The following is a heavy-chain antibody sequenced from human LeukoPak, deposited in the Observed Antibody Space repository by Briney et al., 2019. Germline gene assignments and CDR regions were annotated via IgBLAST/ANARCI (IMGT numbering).Heavy chain of an antibody. Sequence: GGSLRLSCAASGFTFSSYWMSWVRQAPGKGLEWVANIKQDVSEKYYVDSVKGQFTISRDNAKNSLYLQMNSMSAQDTDVYYCAREDYYYYYYMDVWGKGTTVTVSS. V-gene: IGHV3-7*01. CDR3: AREDYYYYYYMDV. CDR1: GFTFSSYW. J-gene: IGHJ6*03. CDR2: IKQDVSEK.